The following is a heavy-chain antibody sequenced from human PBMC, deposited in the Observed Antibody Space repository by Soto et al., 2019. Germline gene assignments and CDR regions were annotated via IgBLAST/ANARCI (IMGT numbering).Heavy chain of an antibody. CDR1: GYISINYC. V-gene: IGHV1-46*03. CDR3: VSDGTATYTGFDY. D-gene: IGHD3-16*01. Sequence: GASVKVSCKASGYISINYCTYWVRQAPGQGLEWMGRINPSGDDITYAQNFQGRITMSRDTSTNSLYMELSGLRSEDTAVYHCVSDGTATYTGFDYWGQGTLVTVSS. CDR2: INPSGDDI. J-gene: IGHJ4*02.